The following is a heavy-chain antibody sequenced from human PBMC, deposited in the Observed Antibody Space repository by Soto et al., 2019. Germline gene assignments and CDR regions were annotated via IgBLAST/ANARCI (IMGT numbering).Heavy chain of an antibody. V-gene: IGHV3-15*01. CDR2: IKSKTDGGTT. CDR1: GFTFNNAW. J-gene: IGHJ4*02. Sequence: EVQLVESGGGLVKPGGSLRLSCAAFGFTFNNAWMSWVRQAPGKGLQWVGRIKSKTDGGTTDYAAPVKGRFTISRDDSKNTLYLQMNSLKSADTAVYYCTTIANIAAAGSFDYWGQGNLVTVSS. CDR3: TTIANIAAAGSFDY. D-gene: IGHD6-13*01.